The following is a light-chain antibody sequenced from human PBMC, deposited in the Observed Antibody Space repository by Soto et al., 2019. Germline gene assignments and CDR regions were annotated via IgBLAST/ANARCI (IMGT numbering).Light chain of an antibody. CDR2: GAS. CDR1: QSVSSN. V-gene: IGKV3D-15*01. CDR3: QQYNNWPRT. J-gene: IGKJ1*01. Sequence: EIVMTQSPATLSVSPGERATLSCRASQSVSSNSAWYQQKPGQAPRLLIYGASIRATGIPARFSGSGSGTEFTLTISSLQSEDFAVYYCQQYNNWPRTFGQGTKVDIK.